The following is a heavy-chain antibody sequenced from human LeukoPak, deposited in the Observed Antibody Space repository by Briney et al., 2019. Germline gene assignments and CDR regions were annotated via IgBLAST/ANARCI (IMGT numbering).Heavy chain of an antibody. D-gene: IGHD6-13*01. CDR2: ISGGGDIT. CDR1: GFTFSSYA. J-gene: IGHJ4*02. V-gene: IGHV3-23*01. Sequence: GGSLRLSCAASGFTFSSYAMSWVRQAPGKGLEWVSAISGGGDITYYADSVKGRFTISRDNSKNTLYLQMNSLRAEDTAVYYCAKRATYSSSWYYFDYCGQGTLVTVSS. CDR3: AKRATYSSSWYYFDY.